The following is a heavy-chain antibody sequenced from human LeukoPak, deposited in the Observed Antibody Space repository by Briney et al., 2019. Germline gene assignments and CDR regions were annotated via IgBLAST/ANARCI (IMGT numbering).Heavy chain of an antibody. J-gene: IGHJ6*02. Sequence: PSETLSLTCTVSGGSISSSSYYWGWIRQPPGKGLEWIGSIYYSGSTYYNPSLKSRVTISVDTSKNQFSLKLSSVTAADTAVYYCARDRGLRPYYYYGMDVWGQGTTVTVSS. CDR1: GGSISSSSYY. V-gene: IGHV4-39*07. CDR3: ARDRGLRPYYYYGMDV. D-gene: IGHD2-15*01. CDR2: IYYSGST.